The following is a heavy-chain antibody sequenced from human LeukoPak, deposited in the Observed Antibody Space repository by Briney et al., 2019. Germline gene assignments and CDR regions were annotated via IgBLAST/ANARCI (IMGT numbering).Heavy chain of an antibody. CDR1: GFTVSSNY. J-gene: IGHJ4*02. CDR3: ARGSGSSWTRVGY. D-gene: IGHD6-13*01. V-gene: IGHV3-66*01. Sequence: GGSLRLSCAASGFTVSSNYMSWVRQAPGKGLEWVSVIYSGGSTYYADSVKGRFTISRDNSKNTLYLQMNSLRAEDTAVYYCARGSGSSWTRVGYWGQGTLVTVSS. CDR2: IYSGGST.